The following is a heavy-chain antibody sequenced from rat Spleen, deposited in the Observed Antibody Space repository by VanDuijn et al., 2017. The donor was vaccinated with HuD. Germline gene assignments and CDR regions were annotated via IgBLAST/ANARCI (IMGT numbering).Heavy chain of an antibody. CDR3: ARASITIAAMWDYFDY. CDR1: GFSLTSYH. Sequence: QVQLKESGPGLMQPSQTLSLTCIVSGFSLTSYHVHWVRQSPGKGLEWMAVIWSGGNTDYNSALKSRLSISRDTSKSQVFLKMNSLQTEDTATYYCARASITIAAMWDYFDYWGQGVMVTVSS. V-gene: IGHV2-32*01. CDR2: IWSGGNT. D-gene: IGHD1-2*01. J-gene: IGHJ2*01.